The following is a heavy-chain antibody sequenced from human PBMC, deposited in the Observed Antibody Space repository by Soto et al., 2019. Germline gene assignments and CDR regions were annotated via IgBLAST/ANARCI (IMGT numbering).Heavy chain of an antibody. V-gene: IGHV4-4*02. CDR3: ARDKEGYCSSPSCYNRFDP. CDR1: GGSISSSNW. J-gene: IGHJ5*02. Sequence: SETLSLTCAVSGGSISSSNWRSWVRQPPGKGLEWIGEIYHIGSTNYNPSLKSRVTISVDKSKNQFSLKLSSVTAADTAVYYCARDKEGYCSSPSCYNRFDPWGQGNPVTFSS. D-gene: IGHD2-2*01. CDR2: IYHIGST.